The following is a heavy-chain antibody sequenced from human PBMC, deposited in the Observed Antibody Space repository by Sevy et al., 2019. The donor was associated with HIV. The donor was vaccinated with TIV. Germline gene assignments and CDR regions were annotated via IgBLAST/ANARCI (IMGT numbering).Heavy chain of an antibody. CDR1: GFTFSSYS. Sequence: GGSLGLSCAASGFTFSSYSMNWVRQAPGKGLEWVSSISSSSSYIYYADSVKGRFTISRDNAKNSLYLQMNSLRAEDTAVYYCARERNSLIAAAGNDAFDIWGQGTMVTVSS. CDR3: ARERNSLIAAAGNDAFDI. J-gene: IGHJ3*02. V-gene: IGHV3-21*01. D-gene: IGHD6-13*01. CDR2: ISSSSSYI.